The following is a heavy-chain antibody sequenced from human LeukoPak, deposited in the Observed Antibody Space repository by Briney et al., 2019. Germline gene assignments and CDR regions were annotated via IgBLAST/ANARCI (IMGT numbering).Heavy chain of an antibody. CDR3: ARSSRIAAAGFFFDY. D-gene: IGHD6-13*01. V-gene: IGHV4-34*01. CDR1: GGSFSGYY. J-gene: IGHJ4*02. Sequence: SETLSLTCAVYGGSFSGYYWSWIRQPSGKWLEWIGEINHSGSTNYNPSLKSRVTISVDTSKNQFSLKLSSVTAADTAVYYCARSSRIAAAGFFFDYWGQGTLVTVSS. CDR2: INHSGST.